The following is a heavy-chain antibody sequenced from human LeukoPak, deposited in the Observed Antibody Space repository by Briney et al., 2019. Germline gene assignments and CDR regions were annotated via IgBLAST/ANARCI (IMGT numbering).Heavy chain of an antibody. CDR1: GYSFTSYW. D-gene: IGHD5-12*01. CDR2: FDPSDSYT. CDR3: ARLDSGYSGYDPWG. V-gene: IGHV5-10-1*01. J-gene: IGHJ4*02. Sequence: GESLKISCKGSGYSFTSYWISWVRQMPGKGLEWRGRFDPSDSYTNYSPSFQGHVTISADKSISTAYLQLSSLKASVTAMYYCARLDSGYSGYDPWGWRQGTLVTVS.